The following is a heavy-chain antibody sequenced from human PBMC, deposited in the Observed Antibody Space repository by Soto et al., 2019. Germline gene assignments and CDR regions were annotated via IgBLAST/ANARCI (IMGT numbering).Heavy chain of an antibody. CDR2: IYYSGTT. V-gene: IGHV4-59*01. CDR3: AGYSGSYSYNWFDP. D-gene: IGHD1-26*01. Sequence: PSETLSLTCTVSGGSISSYYWSWIRQPPGKGLEWIGYIYYSGTTNYNPSLKSRVTISVDTSKNQFSLKLSSVTAADTAVYYCAGYSGSYSYNWFDPWGQGTLVTVSS. J-gene: IGHJ5*02. CDR1: GGSISSYY.